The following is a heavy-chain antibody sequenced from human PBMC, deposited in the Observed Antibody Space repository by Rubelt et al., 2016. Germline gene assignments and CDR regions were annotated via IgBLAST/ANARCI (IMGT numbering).Heavy chain of an antibody. CDR1: GFAFSTYG. CDR2: ISGSGGST. Sequence: DVQLEESGGGLVQSGGSLRLSCAASGFAFSTYGMSWVRQAPGKGLEWVSAISGSGGSTFYADSVKGRFTISRDNSQSTLDRQMNSLGAEDTAIYYCAKDLRWGFDYWGQGTLVTVSS. D-gene: IGHD4-23*01. J-gene: IGHJ4*02. CDR3: AKDLRWGFDY. V-gene: IGHV3-23*04.